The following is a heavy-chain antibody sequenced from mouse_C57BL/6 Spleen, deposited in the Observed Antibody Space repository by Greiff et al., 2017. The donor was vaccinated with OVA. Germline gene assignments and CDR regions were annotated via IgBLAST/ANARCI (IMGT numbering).Heavy chain of an antibody. V-gene: IGHV1-52*01. CDR2: IDPSDSET. Sequence: VQLQQSGAELVRPGSSVKLSCKASGYTFTSYWMHWVKQRPIQGLEWIGNIDPSDSETHYNQKFKDKATLTVDKSSSTAYMQLSSLTSEDSAVYYCARETDYYGSTGYFDYWGQGTTLTVSS. J-gene: IGHJ2*01. CDR3: ARETDYYGSTGYFDY. CDR1: GYTFTSYW. D-gene: IGHD1-1*01.